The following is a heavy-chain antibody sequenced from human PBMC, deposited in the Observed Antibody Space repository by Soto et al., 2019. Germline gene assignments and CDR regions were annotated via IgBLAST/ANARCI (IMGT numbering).Heavy chain of an antibody. V-gene: IGHV3-74*01. CDR2: INSDASRT. D-gene: IGHD6-19*01. CDR1: GFTFSSSW. J-gene: IGHJ4*02. Sequence: EVQLVESGGGLVQPGGSLRLSCAASGFTFSSSWMHWVCQAPGKGLVWVSRINSDASRTNYADSVKGRFTISRDNAKNTLYLQMNSLRVEDTALYYCARGPTGWYGYDYWGQGTLVTVSS. CDR3: ARGPTGWYGYDY.